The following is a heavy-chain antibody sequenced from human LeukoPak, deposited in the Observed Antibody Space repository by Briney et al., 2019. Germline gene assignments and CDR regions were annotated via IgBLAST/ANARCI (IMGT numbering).Heavy chain of an antibody. CDR2: INPNSGGT. CDR1: GYTFIGYY. J-gene: IGHJ4*02. Sequence: ASVKVSCKASGYTFIGYYMHWVRQAPGQGLELMGLINPNSGGTSYEQKFKGRVTMTRDTSISTAYMELSRLRSDDKAVYYCARAPSPSGRFDYWGQGILVTVSS. V-gene: IGHV1-2*02. CDR3: ARAPSPSGRFDY.